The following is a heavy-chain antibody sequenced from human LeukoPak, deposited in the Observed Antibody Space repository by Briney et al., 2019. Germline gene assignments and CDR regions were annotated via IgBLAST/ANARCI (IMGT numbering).Heavy chain of an antibody. CDR1: GYTFTGYY. D-gene: IGHD6-19*01. V-gene: IGHV1-69*06. J-gene: IGHJ6*03. CDR3: ARDDPVNYYMDV. Sequence: ASVKVSCKTSGYTFTGYYMHWVRQAPGQGLEWMGGIIPIFGTANYAQKFQGRVTITADKSTSTAYMELSSLRSEDTAVYYCARDDPVNYYMDVWGKGTTVTVSS. CDR2: IIPIFGTA.